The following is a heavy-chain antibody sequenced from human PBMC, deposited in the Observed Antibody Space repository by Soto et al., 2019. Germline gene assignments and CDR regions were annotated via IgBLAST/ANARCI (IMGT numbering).Heavy chain of an antibody. CDR2: ISGSGGSK. CDR3: AKNNYVFWGCSSNYYYIDV. V-gene: IGHV3-23*01. J-gene: IGHJ6*03. D-gene: IGHD3-3*01. Sequence: EVQLLESGGGLVQPGGSLRLSCAASGFTFSSYAMSWVRQAPGKGLEWVSAISGSGGSKYYADSVQGRFTISRDNSKNPLYLRMNSLRAEVTPVYYCAKNNYVFWGCSSNYYYIDVWGKGTTVTVS. CDR1: GFTFSSYA.